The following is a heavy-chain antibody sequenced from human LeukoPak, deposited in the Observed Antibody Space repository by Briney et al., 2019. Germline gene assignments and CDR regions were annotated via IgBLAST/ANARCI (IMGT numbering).Heavy chain of an antibody. Sequence: GGSLRLSCAASGFTFSSYSMNWVRQAPGKGLEWVSFISRDSGDTYHTDSVKGRFTISRDNAKNTMYLQMNSLRVEDTAVYYCARDLPAALDWGQGTVVTDSS. D-gene: IGHD2-2*01. J-gene: IGHJ4*02. CDR2: ISRDSGDT. CDR1: GFTFSSYS. V-gene: IGHV3-21*01. CDR3: ARDLPAALD.